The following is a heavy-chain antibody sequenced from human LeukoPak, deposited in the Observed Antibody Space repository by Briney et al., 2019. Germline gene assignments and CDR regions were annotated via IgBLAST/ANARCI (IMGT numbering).Heavy chain of an antibody. D-gene: IGHD5-18*01. CDR1: GGPIHTYY. Sequence: SETLSLTCTVSGGPIHTYYWNWIRQPPGKGLEWIAYISYRGNSNYNPSLKSRVTISVDTYKNQFSLKLSSVTAADTAVYYCARGFGYSFGYIAYWGQGTLVSVSS. CDR2: ISYRGNS. J-gene: IGHJ4*02. CDR3: ARGFGYSFGYIAY. V-gene: IGHV4-59*01.